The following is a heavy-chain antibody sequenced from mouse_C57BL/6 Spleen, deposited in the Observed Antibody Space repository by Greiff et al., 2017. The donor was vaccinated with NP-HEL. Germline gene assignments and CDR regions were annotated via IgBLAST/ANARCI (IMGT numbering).Heavy chain of an antibody. Sequence: SGAELARPGASGKLSCGASGYTFTSYGISWVKQRTGQGLEWIGEIYPRSGNIYYNEKFKGKATLTADKSSSTAYMELRSLTSEDSAVYFCARSPIYDGYYVWYFDVWGTGTTVTVSS. CDR3: ARSPIYDGYYVWYFDV. D-gene: IGHD2-3*01. CDR2: IYPRSGNI. V-gene: IGHV1-81*01. J-gene: IGHJ1*03. CDR1: GYTFTSYG.